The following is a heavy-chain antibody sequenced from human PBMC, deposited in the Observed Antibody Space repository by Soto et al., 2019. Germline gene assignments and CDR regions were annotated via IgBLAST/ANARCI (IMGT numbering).Heavy chain of an antibody. V-gene: IGHV3-53*01. CDR1: GLTVSNNY. CDR2: IYSGGST. CDR3: ARAFNWNDAYFDY. Sequence: EVHLVESGGGLIQPGGSLRLSCEASGLTVSNNYMSWVRQAPGKGLEWVSIIYSGGSTYYADSVTGRFTISRDNSKNTLYLQMDSLRAEDTAVYYCARAFNWNDAYFDYWGQGTLVTVSS. J-gene: IGHJ4*02. D-gene: IGHD1-1*01.